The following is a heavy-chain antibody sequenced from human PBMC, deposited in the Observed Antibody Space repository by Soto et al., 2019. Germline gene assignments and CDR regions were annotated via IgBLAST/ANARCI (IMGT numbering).Heavy chain of an antibody. V-gene: IGHV3-30*18. CDR1: GFTFSSYG. D-gene: IGHD3-22*01. CDR3: AKIGGVVVD. J-gene: IGHJ4*02. CDR2: ISYDGSNK. Sequence: QVQLVESGGGVVQPGRSLRLSCAASGFTFSSYGMHWVRQAPSKGLEWVAVISYDGSNKYYADSVKGRFTISRDNSKNKLYLQMNSLRAEDTAVYYCAKIGGVVVDWGQGTLVTVSS.